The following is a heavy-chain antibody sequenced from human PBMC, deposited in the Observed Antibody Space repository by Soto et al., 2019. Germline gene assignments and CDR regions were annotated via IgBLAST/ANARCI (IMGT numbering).Heavy chain of an antibody. CDR3: ASVTGPGAFDI. Sequence: QVQLQQWGAGLLKPSETLSLTCAVYGGSFSGYYWSWIRKPPGKGLEWIGEINHSGSTNYNPSLKSRVTISVDTSKNQFSLKLSSVTAADTAVYYCASVTGPGAFDIWGQGTLVTVSS. D-gene: IGHD5-18*01. CDR1: GGSFSGYY. V-gene: IGHV4-34*01. J-gene: IGHJ3*02. CDR2: INHSGST.